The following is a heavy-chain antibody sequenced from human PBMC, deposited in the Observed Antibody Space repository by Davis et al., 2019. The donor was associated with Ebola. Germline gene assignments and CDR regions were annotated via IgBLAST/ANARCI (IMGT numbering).Heavy chain of an antibody. Sequence: ASVKVSCKASGYTFPSYGISWVRQAPGQGLEWMGWISAYNGNTNYAQKLQGRVTMTTDTSTSTAYMELRSLRSDDTAVYYCARQLATRDRGYYYYGMDVWGQGTTVTVSS. CDR3: ARQLATRDRGYYYYGMDV. D-gene: IGHD6-13*01. J-gene: IGHJ6*02. V-gene: IGHV1-18*01. CDR2: ISAYNGNT. CDR1: GYTFPSYG.